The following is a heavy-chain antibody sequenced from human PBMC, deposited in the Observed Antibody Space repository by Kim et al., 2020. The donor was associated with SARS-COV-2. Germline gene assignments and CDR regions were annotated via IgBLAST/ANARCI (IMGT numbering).Heavy chain of an antibody. D-gene: IGHD2-15*01. CDR2: IDKSGVTI. CDR1: GFPFSSYN. Sequence: GGSLRHSCTASGFPFSSYNMNWVRQAPGKGLERISFIDKSGVTIYYADSVRGRFTISRDNAKNSLSLQMSSLRADDSAVYYCARDGDILYYYGMDVWGPG. J-gene: IGHJ6*02. V-gene: IGHV3-48*03. CDR3: ARDGDILYYYGMDV.